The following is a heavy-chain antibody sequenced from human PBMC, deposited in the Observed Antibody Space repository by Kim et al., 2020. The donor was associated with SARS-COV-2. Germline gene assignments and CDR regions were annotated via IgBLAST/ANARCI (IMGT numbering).Heavy chain of an antibody. Sequence: GGSLRLSCAASGFTFSLYTIHWVRQAPGKGLEWVASTSGAGSTIYYADSVKGRFTISRDNAKNSLYLQMNSLRDDDTAVYYCARDSLPYGMYVWGQGTTVTISS. CDR3: ARDSLPYGMYV. CDR1: GFTFSLYT. V-gene: IGHV3-48*02. CDR2: TSGAGSTI. J-gene: IGHJ6*02.